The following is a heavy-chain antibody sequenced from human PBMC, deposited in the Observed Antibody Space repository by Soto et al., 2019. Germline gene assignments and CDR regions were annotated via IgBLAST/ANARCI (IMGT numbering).Heavy chain of an antibody. CDR3: ARVWFWELFNFDY. J-gene: IGHJ4*02. CDR2: IYYSGST. V-gene: IGHV4-30-4*01. D-gene: IGHD3-10*01. Sequence: QVQLQESGPGLVKPSQTLSLTCTVSGGSISSGDYYWSWIRQPPGKGLEWIGYIYYSGSTYYNPSLKSRVTISVDTSKNQFSLKLSSVTAAYTAVYYCARVWFWELFNFDYWGQGTLVTVSS. CDR1: GGSISSGDYY.